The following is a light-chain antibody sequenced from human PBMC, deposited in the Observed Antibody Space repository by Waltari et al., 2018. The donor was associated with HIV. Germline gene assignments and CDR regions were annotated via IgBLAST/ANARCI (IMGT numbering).Light chain of an antibody. J-gene: IGKJ1*01. CDR3: QQYNSWPRT. CDR1: QSISGN. Sequence: DIVMTQSPATLSVSPGERVTLSCRASQSISGNLAWYQQRRGQAPRRLIYGSSTRASGIPARFSGSGSGPEFSLTISSLQSEDFAIYYCQQYNSWPRTFGQGTKLEI. CDR2: GSS. V-gene: IGKV3-15*01.